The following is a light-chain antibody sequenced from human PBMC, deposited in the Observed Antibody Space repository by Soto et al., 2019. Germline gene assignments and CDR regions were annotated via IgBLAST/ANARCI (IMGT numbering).Light chain of an antibody. CDR1: QSISSW. V-gene: IGKV1-5*01. Sequence: DIQMTQSPSTLSASAGDRVTITCRSSQSISSWLAWYQQKPGEAPKLLIYDASSLESGVPSRFSGSGSGTEFTLTISSLQPDDFATYYCQQYNSYSWTFGQGTKVDI. CDR2: DAS. CDR3: QQYNSYSWT. J-gene: IGKJ1*01.